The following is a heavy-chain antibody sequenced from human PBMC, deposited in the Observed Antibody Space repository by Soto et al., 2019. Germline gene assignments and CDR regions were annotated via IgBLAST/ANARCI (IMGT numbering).Heavy chain of an antibody. Sequence: PSETLSLTCTVSGGSISSSSYYWGWIRQPPGKGLEWIGSIYYSGSTYYNQSLKSRVTISVDTSKNQFSLKLSSVTAADKAVYYCARGADTVTTFSYYYGMDIWGQGTTVTVSS. D-gene: IGHD4-17*01. J-gene: IGHJ6*02. CDR1: GGSISSSSYY. CDR2: IYYSGST. V-gene: IGHV4-39*01. CDR3: ARGADTVTTFSYYYGMDI.